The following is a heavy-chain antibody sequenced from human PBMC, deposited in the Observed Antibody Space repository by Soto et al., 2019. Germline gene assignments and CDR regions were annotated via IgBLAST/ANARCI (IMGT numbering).Heavy chain of an antibody. CDR2: IYPGDSDT. CDR1: GYSFTSYW. CDR3: ARHMPRYYYDSSGYYQGNYYYYGMDV. Sequence: GESLKISCKGSGYSFTSYWIGWVRQMPGKGLEWMGIIYPGDSDTRYSPSFQGQVTISADKSISTAYLQWSSLKASDTAMYYCARHMPRYYYDSSGYYQGNYYYYGMDVWGQGTTVTVSS. D-gene: IGHD3-22*01. J-gene: IGHJ6*02. V-gene: IGHV5-51*01.